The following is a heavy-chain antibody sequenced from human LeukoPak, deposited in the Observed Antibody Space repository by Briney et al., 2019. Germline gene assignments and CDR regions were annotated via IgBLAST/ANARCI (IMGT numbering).Heavy chain of an antibody. D-gene: IGHD3-16*01. CDR1: GDSVSSNSAI. V-gene: IGHV6-1*01. Sequence: SQTLSLTCAISGDSVSSNSAIWNWIRQSPPSGLEWLGRAYYRSKWYIEYAASVKGRITINPDTSKNQFSLQLNSVTPEDTAVYYCARGAFGGIKDGMDVWGQGTTVTVSS. CDR2: AYYRSKWYI. J-gene: IGHJ6*02. CDR3: ARGAFGGIKDGMDV.